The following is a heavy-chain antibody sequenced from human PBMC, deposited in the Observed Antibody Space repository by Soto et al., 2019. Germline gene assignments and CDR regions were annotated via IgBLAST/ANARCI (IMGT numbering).Heavy chain of an antibody. CDR1: GGSISSGGYY. CDR3: ATRYYYDSSGRVY. V-gene: IGHV4-31*03. CDR2: IYYSGST. Sequence: SETLSLTCTVSGGSISSGGYYWSWIRQHPGKGLEWIGYIYYSGSTYYNPSLKSRVTISVDTSKNQFSLKLSSVTAADTAVYYCATRYYYDSSGRVYWGQGNLVTVSS. J-gene: IGHJ4*02. D-gene: IGHD3-22*01.